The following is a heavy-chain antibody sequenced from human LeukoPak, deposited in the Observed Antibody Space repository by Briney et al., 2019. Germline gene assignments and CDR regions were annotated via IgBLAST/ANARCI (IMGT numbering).Heavy chain of an antibody. CDR2: IYGNNDK. J-gene: IGHJ5*02. V-gene: IGHV2-5*01. CDR3: AHRRRTGLENWFDP. D-gene: IGHD1-1*01. Sequence: ESGPTLVKPTQTLTLTFTFSGFSLNTSGVGVGWIRQPPGKALEWLALIYGNNDKRYSPSLKSRLTITKDTSKNQVVLTMTNMDPVDTATYFCAHRRRTGLENWFDPWGQGTLVTVSS. CDR1: GFSLNTSGVG.